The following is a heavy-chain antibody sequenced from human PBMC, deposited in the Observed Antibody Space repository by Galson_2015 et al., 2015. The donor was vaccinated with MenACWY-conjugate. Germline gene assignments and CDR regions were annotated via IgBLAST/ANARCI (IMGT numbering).Heavy chain of an antibody. D-gene: IGHD6-6*01. Sequence: SLRLSCAASGFTFSSYWMHWVRHAPGKGLVWVSRLNSDGRRTTYADSVEGRFTISRDNAKDTLYLQMNSLRAEDTAVYYCARATRGSSSSLWGDPYWGQGTLVTVSS. CDR2: LNSDGRRT. CDR3: ARATRGSSSSLWGDPY. V-gene: IGHV3-74*01. J-gene: IGHJ4*02. CDR1: GFTFSSYW.